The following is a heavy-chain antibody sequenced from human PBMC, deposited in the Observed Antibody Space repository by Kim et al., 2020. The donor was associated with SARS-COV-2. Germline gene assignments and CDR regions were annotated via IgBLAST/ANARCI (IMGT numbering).Heavy chain of an antibody. J-gene: IGHJ4*02. CDR3: ARGWFSFEY. Sequence: GGSLRLSCAASGFTASRHDMNWVRQAPGKGLEWVSVISGADDSTFYTDSVKGRFTISRDSSKNTLLLEMNSLRGDDTAVYYCARGWFSFEYWAREPWSPSPQ. CDR1: GFTASRHD. D-gene: IGHD2-15*01. V-gene: IGHV3-23*01. CDR2: ISGADDST.